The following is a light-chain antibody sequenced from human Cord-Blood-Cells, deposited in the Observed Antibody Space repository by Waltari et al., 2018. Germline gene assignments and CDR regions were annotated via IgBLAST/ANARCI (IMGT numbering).Light chain of an antibody. CDR2: RNN. V-gene: IGLV1-47*01. J-gene: IGLJ3*02. CDR1: SSNIGSNY. Sequence: QSVLTQPPSASGTPGQRVTISCSGSSSNIGSNYVYWYQQLPGTAPKLLIYRNNPRPSGVPARVSGSKSGTSASLAISGLRSEDEADYYCAAWDDSLSGPVWVFGGGTKLTVL. CDR3: AAWDDSLSGPVWV.